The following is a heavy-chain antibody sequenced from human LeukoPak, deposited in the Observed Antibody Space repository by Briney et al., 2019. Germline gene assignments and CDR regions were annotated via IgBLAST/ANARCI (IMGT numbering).Heavy chain of an antibody. CDR1: GFSLSRYW. Sequence: GGSLRLSCAASGFSLSRYWMSWVRQAPGKGLEWVANMKQDGSEKKYVDSVKGRFTISRDNTKNSLYLQMNSLRVEDTAVYYCARGPLFGSGSYCDYWGQGTLVTVSS. D-gene: IGHD3-10*01. CDR2: MKQDGSEK. V-gene: IGHV3-7*01. CDR3: ARGPLFGSGSYCDY. J-gene: IGHJ4*02.